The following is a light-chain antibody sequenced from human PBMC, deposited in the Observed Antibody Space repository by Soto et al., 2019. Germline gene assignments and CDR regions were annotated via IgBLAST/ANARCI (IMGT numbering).Light chain of an antibody. Sequence: DVQMTQSPSSLSAFVGDRVTITCRASQGIAPYLAWFQQKPGKVPKLLIYATSTLQSGVPSRFSGSGSGTDFTLTTNSLQPEDVGTYYCHKYNSAPLTFGGGTKVEIK. CDR2: ATS. V-gene: IGKV1-27*01. CDR1: QGIAPY. J-gene: IGKJ4*01. CDR3: HKYNSAPLT.